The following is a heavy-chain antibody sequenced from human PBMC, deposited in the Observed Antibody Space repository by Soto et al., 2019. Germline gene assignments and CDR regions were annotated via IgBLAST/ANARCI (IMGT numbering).Heavy chain of an antibody. Sequence: ASVKVSCKASGYTFTSYYMHWVRQAPGQGLEWMGIINPSGGSTSYAQKFQGRVTMTRDTSTSTVYMELSSLRSEDTAVYYCARDFMPTVTNFRSYYYYYGMDVWCQGTTVTVSS. V-gene: IGHV1-46*03. CDR3: ARDFMPTVTNFRSYYYYYGMDV. D-gene: IGHD4-17*01. J-gene: IGHJ6*02. CDR2: INPSGGST. CDR1: GYTFTSYY.